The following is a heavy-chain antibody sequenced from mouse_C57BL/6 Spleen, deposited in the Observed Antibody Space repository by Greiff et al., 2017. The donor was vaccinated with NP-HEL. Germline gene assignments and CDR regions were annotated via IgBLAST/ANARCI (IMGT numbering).Heavy chain of an antibody. CDR3: ARGGNWDGGYFDY. V-gene: IGHV1-64*01. CDR2: IHPNSGST. Sequence: QVQLQQSGAELVKPGASVKLSCKASGYTFTSYWMHWVKQRPGQGLEWIGMIHPNSGSTNYNEKFKSKATLTVDKSSSTAYMQLSSLTSEDSAVYYCARGGNWDGGYFDYWGQGTTLTVSS. J-gene: IGHJ2*01. CDR1: GYTFTSYW. D-gene: IGHD4-1*01.